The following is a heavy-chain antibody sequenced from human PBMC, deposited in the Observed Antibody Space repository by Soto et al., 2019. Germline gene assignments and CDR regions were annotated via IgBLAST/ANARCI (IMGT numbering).Heavy chain of an antibody. D-gene: IGHD2-2*01. CDR1: GGSISSGGYY. CDR3: ARGSVVPAALRY. V-gene: IGHV4-31*03. Sequence: QVQLQESGPGLVKPSQTLSLTCTVSGGSISSGGYYWSWIRQHPGKGREWIGDVYYSGSTYYNPSLKSRVTISVDTSKTQFSPKLSSVTAADTAVYYCARGSVVPAALRYWGQGTLVTVSS. CDR2: VYYSGST. J-gene: IGHJ4*02.